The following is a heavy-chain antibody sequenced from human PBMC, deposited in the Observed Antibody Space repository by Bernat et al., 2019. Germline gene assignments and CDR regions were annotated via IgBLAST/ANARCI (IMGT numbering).Heavy chain of an antibody. Sequence: QVQLVQSGAEVKKPGASVTVSCKASGYTFTSYAMHWVRQAPGQRLEWMGWINAGNGNTKYSQKCQGRVTITRDTSASTAYMELSSLRSEDTAVYYCAREADRYSYGWGYYFDYWGQGTLVTVSS. CDR3: AREADRYSYGWGYYFDY. D-gene: IGHD5-18*01. J-gene: IGHJ4*02. CDR2: INAGNGNT. CDR1: GYTFTSYA. V-gene: IGHV1-3*01.